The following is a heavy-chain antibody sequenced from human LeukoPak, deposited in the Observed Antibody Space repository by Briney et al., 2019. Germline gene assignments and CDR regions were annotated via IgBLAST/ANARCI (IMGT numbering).Heavy chain of an antibody. CDR1: GGSISSYY. CDR3: ARPTPHYDILTGYFTHYYYGMDV. J-gene: IGHJ6*02. CDR2: MYFSRTP. D-gene: IGHD3-9*01. Sequence: SETLSLTCIVSGGSISSYYWSWIRQPAGKGLEWIGRMYFSRTPKYNPALESRVIMSVDTSKNQFSLKLSSVTAADTAVYYCARPTPHYDILTGYFTHYYYGMDVWGQGTTVTVSS. V-gene: IGHV4-4*07.